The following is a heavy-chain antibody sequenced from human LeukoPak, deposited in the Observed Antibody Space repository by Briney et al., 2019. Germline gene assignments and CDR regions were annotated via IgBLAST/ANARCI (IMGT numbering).Heavy chain of an antibody. Sequence: SQTLSLTCTVSGGSISDYYWNSIRQPPGNGLEWIVYIYYSGSTTYNPSLKSRVTMSVDTAKNQFSLKLRSVTAADTAVYYCARGDFCSKSNCYLRPMDVWGKGTTVTVSS. V-gene: IGHV4-59*01. CDR3: ARGDFCSKSNCYLRPMDV. D-gene: IGHD3-3*01. CDR2: IYYSGST. CDR1: GGSISDYY. J-gene: IGHJ6*03.